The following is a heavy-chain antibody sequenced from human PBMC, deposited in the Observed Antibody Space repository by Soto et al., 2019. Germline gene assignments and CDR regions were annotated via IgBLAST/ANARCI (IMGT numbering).Heavy chain of an antibody. D-gene: IGHD2-15*01. CDR3: AREEESGDGSCSSEYFNR. Sequence: ASVKVSCKASGYIFTAYSMHWVRQAPGQGLEWMGVVNPSGGSTNYAQKFQGRITMTRDTSTSTVYMDLSSLTSEDTAVYYCAREEESGDGSCSSEYFNRWDRGTLVTVSS. V-gene: IGHV1-46*01. CDR1: GYIFTAYS. J-gene: IGHJ1*01. CDR2: VNPSGGST.